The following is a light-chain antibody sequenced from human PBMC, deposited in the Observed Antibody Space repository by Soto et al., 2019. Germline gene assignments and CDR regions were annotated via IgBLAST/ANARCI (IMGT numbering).Light chain of an antibody. V-gene: IGLV2-11*01. J-gene: IGLJ1*01. CDR3: YSYAGSYTHV. Sequence: QSALTQPRSVSGPPGQSVTISCTGTSSDVGGYKYVSWYQQHPGKAPKLMIYDVSKRPSGVPDRLSGSKSGNTASLTISGLQAEDEADYYCYSYAGSYTHVFGTGTKVTVL. CDR2: DVS. CDR1: SSDVGGYKY.